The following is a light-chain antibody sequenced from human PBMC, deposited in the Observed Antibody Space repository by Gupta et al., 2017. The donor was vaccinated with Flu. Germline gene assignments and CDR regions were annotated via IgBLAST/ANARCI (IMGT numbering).Light chain of an antibody. Sequence: QPVLTQPPSASGTPGQRVTISCSGGSSNIGRNTVNWYQQLPGTAPKLLIYSNYLRPSGVPDRFSGSKSGTSASLAISGIQSEDEADYYCAAWDDSLNVLFGGGTKLIVL. V-gene: IGLV1-44*01. CDR1: SSNIGRNT. CDR3: AAWDDSLNVL. J-gene: IGLJ3*02. CDR2: SNY.